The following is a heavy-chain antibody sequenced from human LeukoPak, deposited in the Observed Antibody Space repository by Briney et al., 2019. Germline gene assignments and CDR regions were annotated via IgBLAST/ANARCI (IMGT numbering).Heavy chain of an antibody. CDR3: ASLRYYGSGSYNDY. V-gene: IGHV3-23*01. Sequence: GGSLRLSCAASGFTFSSYAMSWVRQAPGKGLEWVSAISGSGGSTYYADSVKGRFTISRDNSKNTLYLQMNSLRAEDTAVYYCASLRYYGSGSYNDYWGQGTLVTVSS. J-gene: IGHJ4*02. D-gene: IGHD3-10*01. CDR2: ISGSGGST. CDR1: GFTFSSYA.